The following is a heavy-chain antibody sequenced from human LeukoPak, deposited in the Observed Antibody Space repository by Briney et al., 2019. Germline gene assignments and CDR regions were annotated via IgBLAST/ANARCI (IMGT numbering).Heavy chain of an antibody. V-gene: IGHV4-39*01. CDR3: ARLVGLLWFGELWPGDTFYDY. CDR1: GGSISSSSYY. CDR2: IYYSGST. D-gene: IGHD3-10*01. Sequence: SETLSLTCTVSGGSISSSSYYWGWIRQPPGKGLEWIGSIYYSGSTYYNPSLKSRVTISVDPSKNQFSLKLSSVTAADTAVYYCARLVGLLWFGELWPGDTFYDYWGQGTLVTVSS. J-gene: IGHJ4*02.